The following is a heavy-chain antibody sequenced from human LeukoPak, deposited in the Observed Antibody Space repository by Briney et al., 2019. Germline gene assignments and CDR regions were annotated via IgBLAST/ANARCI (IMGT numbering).Heavy chain of an antibody. J-gene: IGHJ4*02. Sequence: SVKVSCKASGGTFSSYAISWVRQAPGQGLEWMGGIIPIFGTANYAQKFQGRVTITADESTCTAYMELSSLRSEDTAVYYCARKKGYSSGWYGWGQGTLVTVSS. D-gene: IGHD6-19*01. CDR1: GGTFSSYA. V-gene: IGHV1-69*13. CDR3: ARKKGYSSGWYG. CDR2: IIPIFGTA.